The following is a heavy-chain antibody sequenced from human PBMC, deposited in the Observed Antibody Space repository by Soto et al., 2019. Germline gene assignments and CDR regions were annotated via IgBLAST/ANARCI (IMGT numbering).Heavy chain of an antibody. CDR3: ARDSKERADHQRH. J-gene: IGHJ4*02. Sequence: ASVKVSCKASGYTFTSYDINWVRQATGQGLEWMGWMNPNSGNTGYAQKFQGRVTMTRNTSISTAYMELSSLRSEDTAVYYCARDSKERADHQRHWGQGTLVTVSS. CDR1: GYTFTSYD. D-gene: IGHD4-4*01. V-gene: IGHV1-8*01. CDR2: MNPNSGNT.